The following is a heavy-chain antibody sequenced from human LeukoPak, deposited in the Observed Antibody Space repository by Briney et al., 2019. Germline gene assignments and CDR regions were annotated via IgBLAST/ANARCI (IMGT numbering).Heavy chain of an antibody. CDR3: ARVSGVGWDFDY. CDR1: GFTFSSYG. V-gene: IGHV3-30*03. CDR2: ISYDGSNK. D-gene: IGHD6-19*01. J-gene: IGHJ4*02. Sequence: GGSLRLSCAASGFTFSSYGMHWVRQAPGKGLEWVAVISYDGSNKYYADSVKGRFTISRDNSKNTLYLQMNSLRAEDTAVYYCARVSGVGWDFDYWGQGTLVTVSS.